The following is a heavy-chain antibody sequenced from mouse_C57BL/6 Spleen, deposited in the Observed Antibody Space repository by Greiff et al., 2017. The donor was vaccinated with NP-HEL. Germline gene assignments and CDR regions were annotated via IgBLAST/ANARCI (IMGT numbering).Heavy chain of an antibody. J-gene: IGHJ2*01. Sequence: DVHLVESGGGLVKPGGSLKLSCAASGFTFSDYGMHWVRQAPEKGLEWVAYISSGSSTIYYADTVKGRFTISRDNAKNTLCLQMTSLRSEDTAMYYCARHYYGSSPDDWGQGTTLTVSS. D-gene: IGHD1-1*01. V-gene: IGHV5-17*01. CDR1: GFTFSDYG. CDR2: ISSGSSTI. CDR3: ARHYYGSSPDD.